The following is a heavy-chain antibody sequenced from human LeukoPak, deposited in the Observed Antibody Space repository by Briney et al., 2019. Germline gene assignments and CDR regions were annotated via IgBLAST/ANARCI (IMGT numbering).Heavy chain of an antibody. J-gene: IGHJ6*02. CDR3: AKAGRKLENYYCYYGMDG. CDR2: ISGSGGST. CDR1: GFTFSSYA. D-gene: IGHD1-14*01. V-gene: IGHV3-23*01. Sequence: GGSLRLSCAASGFTFSSYAMSWVRQAPGKGLEWVSAISGSGGSTYFADSVKGRFTISRDNSKNRLYLAMNSLRAEDTAVYYCAKAGRKLENYYCYYGMDGWGQGTTVTVSS.